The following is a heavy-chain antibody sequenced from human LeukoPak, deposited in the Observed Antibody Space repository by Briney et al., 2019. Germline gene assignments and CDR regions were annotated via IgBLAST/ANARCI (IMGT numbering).Heavy chain of an antibody. CDR3: ARDDEGATYFDY. D-gene: IGHD1-26*01. Sequence: ASVKVSCKASGYTFTRHYMHWVRQAPGQGLEWMGMINPNGGSTSYAQKFQGRVTMTRNMSTSTVYMELSSLRSEDTAVHYCARDDEGATYFDYWGQGTLVTVSS. CDR1: GYTFTRHY. CDR2: INPNGGST. V-gene: IGHV1-46*01. J-gene: IGHJ4*02.